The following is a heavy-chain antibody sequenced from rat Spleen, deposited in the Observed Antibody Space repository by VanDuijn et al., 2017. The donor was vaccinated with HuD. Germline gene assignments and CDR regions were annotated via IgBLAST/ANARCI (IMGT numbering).Heavy chain of an antibody. CDR3: ARGPVDY. J-gene: IGHJ2*01. CDR2: ISYSGST. V-gene: IGHV3-1*01. CDR1: DYSITNNY. Sequence: EVQLQESGPGLVKPSQSLTLTCSVTDYSITNNYWGWIRRFPGNKMEWMGYISYSGSTTYNPSLKSRISITRDTSRNQFFLQLNSVSPEDTATYYCARGPVDYWGQGVMVTVSS.